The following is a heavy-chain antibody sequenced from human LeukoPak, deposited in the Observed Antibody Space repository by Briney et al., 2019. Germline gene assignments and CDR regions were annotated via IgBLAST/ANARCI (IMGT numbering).Heavy chain of an antibody. CDR1: GGSISSSSYY. Sequence: SETLSLTCTVSGGSISSSSYYWGWIRQPPGKGLEWIGSIYYSGSTYYNPSLKSRVTISVDTSKNQFSLKLSSVTAADTAVYYCARDRCSGGSCYSDYYYYMDVWGKGTTVTVSS. J-gene: IGHJ6*03. D-gene: IGHD2-15*01. CDR2: IYYSGST. V-gene: IGHV4-39*02. CDR3: ARDRCSGGSCYSDYYYYMDV.